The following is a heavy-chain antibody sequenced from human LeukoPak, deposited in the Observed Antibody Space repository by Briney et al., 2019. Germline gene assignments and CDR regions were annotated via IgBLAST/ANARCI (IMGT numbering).Heavy chain of an antibody. J-gene: IGHJ6*03. D-gene: IGHD6-6*01. V-gene: IGHV3-30*02. CDR3: AKARAISAPTGYYYYMDV. CDR2: IPKDGSNK. Sequence: GGSLRLSCAASGFTFSSYGMHWVRQAPGKGLEWVAYIPKDGSNKFYADSVKGRFTISRDNSKNTLSLQMNSLRAEDTALYYCAKARAISAPTGYYYYMDVWADGTTVTVSS. CDR1: GFTFSSYG.